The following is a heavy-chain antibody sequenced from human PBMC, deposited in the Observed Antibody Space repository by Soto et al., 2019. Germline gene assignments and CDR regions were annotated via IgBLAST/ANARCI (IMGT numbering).Heavy chain of an antibody. V-gene: IGHV3-64*04. Sequence: GGSLRLSCAASGFTFSSYAMHWVRQAPGKGLEYVSAITSSGTTTYYADSVKGRFTISRDNSKNTLYLQINSLRAEDTAVYYCGKDPPGPAYYFDYWGQGAQVTVSS. J-gene: IGHJ4*02. CDR3: GKDPPGPAYYFDY. CDR2: ITSSGTTT. CDR1: GFTFSSYA.